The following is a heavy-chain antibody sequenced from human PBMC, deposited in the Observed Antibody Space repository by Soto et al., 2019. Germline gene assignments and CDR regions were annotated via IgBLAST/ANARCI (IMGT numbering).Heavy chain of an antibody. CDR3: ARRVAAAPMYAFDI. D-gene: IGHD6-13*01. V-gene: IGHV4-59*01. CDR1: GGYFISYY. Sequence: SGTLSLTFTVSGGYFISYYWTWIRQPPGKGLEWIGYIYYSGSTNYNPSLKSRVAISLDTSKNQFSLNLNSVTSADTAVYFCARRVAAAPMYAFDIWGQGTMVTVSS. J-gene: IGHJ3*02. CDR2: IYYSGST.